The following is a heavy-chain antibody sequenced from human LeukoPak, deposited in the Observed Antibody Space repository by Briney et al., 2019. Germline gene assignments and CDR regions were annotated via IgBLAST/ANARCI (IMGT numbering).Heavy chain of an antibody. D-gene: IGHD3-10*01. CDR1: GFTFSSYA. Sequence: GGSLRLSCAASGFTFSSYAMSWVRPAPGKGLEWVSAISGSGGSTYYADSVKGRFTISRDNSKNALYLQMNSLGAEDTAVYYCAKDPRRYYYGSGKGYFDYWGQGTLVTVSS. V-gene: IGHV3-23*01. J-gene: IGHJ4*02. CDR3: AKDPRRYYYGSGKGYFDY. CDR2: ISGSGGST.